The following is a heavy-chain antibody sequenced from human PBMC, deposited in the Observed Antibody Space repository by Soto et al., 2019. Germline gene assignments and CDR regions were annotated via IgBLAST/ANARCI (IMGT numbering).Heavy chain of an antibody. CDR1: GFTVSSNY. D-gene: IGHD6-19*01. Sequence: EVQLVETGGGLIQPGGSLRLSCAASGFTVSSNYMSWVRQAPGKGLEWVSVIYSGGSTYYADSVKGRFTISRDNSKNTLYLQMNSLRAEDTAVYYCVAVADRTSGDVWGQGTTVTVS. CDR2: IYSGGST. V-gene: IGHV3-53*02. J-gene: IGHJ6*02. CDR3: VAVADRTSGDV.